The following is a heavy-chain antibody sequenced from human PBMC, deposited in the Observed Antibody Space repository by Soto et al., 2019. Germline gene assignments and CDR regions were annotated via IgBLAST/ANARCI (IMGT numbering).Heavy chain of an antibody. J-gene: IGHJ6*02. CDR1: GGTFSSYA. Sequence: QVQLVQSGAEVKKPGSSVKVSCKASGGTFSSYAISWVRQAPGQGLEWMGGIIPIFGTADYAQKFQGRGKKTAAESTSTAYMELSSLRSEDTAVYYSATPHVSGVAVAGYDYGVDVWGQGTTVTVSS. V-gene: IGHV1-69*12. D-gene: IGHD6-19*01. CDR2: IIPIFGTA. CDR3: ATPHVSGVAVAGYDYGVDV.